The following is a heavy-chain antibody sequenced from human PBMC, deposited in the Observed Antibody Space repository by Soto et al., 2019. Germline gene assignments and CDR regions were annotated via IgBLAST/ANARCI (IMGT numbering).Heavy chain of an antibody. CDR1: AFIFKNYA. CDR3: AKYPDAAHQGSGPTFDY. J-gene: IGHJ4*02. V-gene: IGHV3-23*01. D-gene: IGHD1-1*01. Sequence: LRLSCAASAFIFKNYAMSWVRQAPGRGLEWVSSISKSGDATYYADSVEGRFTISRDNSNATLFLQRNSLRAEDTAIYYCAKYPDAAHQGSGPTFDYWGQGNLVSVSS. CDR2: ISKSGDAT.